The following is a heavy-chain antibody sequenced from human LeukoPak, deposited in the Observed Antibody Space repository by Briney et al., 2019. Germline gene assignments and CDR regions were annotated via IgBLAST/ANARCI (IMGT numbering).Heavy chain of an antibody. CDR1: GXXFTTHY. J-gene: IGHJ3*01. CDR2: ISYIGST. V-gene: IGHV4-59*11. Sequence: SETLSLTCTXSGXXFTTHYWSWIRQPPGKGLEWIGYISYIGSTNYNPSLKSRVTISIDTSKNEVSLMLTSVTAADTAVYYCASDSISMNAFDAWGQGTMVTVSS. D-gene: IGHD3-22*01. CDR3: ASDSISMNAFDA.